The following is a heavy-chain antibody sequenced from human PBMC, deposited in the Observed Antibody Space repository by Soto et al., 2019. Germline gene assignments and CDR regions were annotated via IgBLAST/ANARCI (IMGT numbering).Heavy chain of an antibody. V-gene: IGHV5-51*01. CDR2: IYPGDSDI. CDR3: ARLRGSGDGYYDNYVMEV. Sequence: GESRKISCTASGYSFATYWIGWVRQMPGKGLDCMGIIYPGDSDIRYSPSFEGQVTISADKYISTAYLQWGSLKASDTAMYYWARLRGSGDGYYDNYVMEVWGQWTTVTVSS. CDR1: GYSFATYW. D-gene: IGHD1-26*01. J-gene: IGHJ6*02.